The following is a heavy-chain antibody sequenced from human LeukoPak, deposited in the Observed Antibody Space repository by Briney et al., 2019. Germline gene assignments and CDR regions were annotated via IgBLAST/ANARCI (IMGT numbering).Heavy chain of an antibody. Sequence: PGGSLRLSCAASGFSFSIYFMNWVRQAPGKGLEWVSSISRTSEYIHYADSVRGRFAISRDNAKNSVYLQMNSLRAEDTAVYFFGGGGDFDYWGQGILVTVSA. V-gene: IGHV3-21*01. D-gene: IGHD3-16*01. CDR2: ISRTSEYI. CDR1: GFSFSIYF. CDR3: GGGGDFDY. J-gene: IGHJ4*02.